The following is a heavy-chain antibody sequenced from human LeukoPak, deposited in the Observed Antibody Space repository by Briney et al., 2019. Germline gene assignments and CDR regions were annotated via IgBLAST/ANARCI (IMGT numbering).Heavy chain of an antibody. CDR2: IYYSGST. CDR3: ARAPRGHSWIFDY. V-gene: IGHV4-30-4*08. Sequence: PSQTLSLTCTVSGGSISSGDYYWSWIRQPPGKGLEWIGYIYYSGSTYYNPSLKSRVTISVDTSKNQFSLKLSSVTAADTAVYYCARAPRGHSWIFDYWDQGTLVTVSS. J-gene: IGHJ4*02. CDR1: GGSISSGDYY. D-gene: IGHD3-10*01.